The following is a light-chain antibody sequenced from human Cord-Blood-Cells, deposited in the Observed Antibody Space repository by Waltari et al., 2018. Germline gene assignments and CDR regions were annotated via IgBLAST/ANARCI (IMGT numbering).Light chain of an antibody. CDR3: QAWDSSTVV. J-gene: IGLJ2*01. V-gene: IGLV3-1*01. CDR1: KLGDKY. Sequence: SYELTRPPSVSVSPGQTASITCSGDKLGDKYACWYQQNPGQSPVLVIYQDSKRPSGIPERFSGSNSGNTATLTISGTQAMDEADYYCQAWDSSTVVFGGGTKLTVL. CDR2: QDS.